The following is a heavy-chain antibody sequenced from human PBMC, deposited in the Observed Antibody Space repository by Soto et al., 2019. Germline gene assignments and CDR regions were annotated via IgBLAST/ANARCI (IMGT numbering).Heavy chain of an antibody. D-gene: IGHD2-21*02. CDR1: GFTFSSYE. J-gene: IGHJ4*02. V-gene: IGHV3-48*03. CDR3: AREGLYCGGDCYLDY. Sequence: GGSLRLSCAASGFTFSSYEMNWVRQAPGKGLEWVSYISSSGSTIYYADSVKGRFTISRDNAKNSLYLQMNSLRAEDTAVYYCAREGLYCGGDCYLDYWGQGTPVTVSS. CDR2: ISSSGSTI.